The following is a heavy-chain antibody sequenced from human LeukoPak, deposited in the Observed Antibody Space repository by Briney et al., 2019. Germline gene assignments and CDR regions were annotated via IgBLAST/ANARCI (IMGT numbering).Heavy chain of an antibody. V-gene: IGHV1-2*02. D-gene: IGHD3-22*01. CDR3: ARDESSGHYYVDF. CDR2: INGNSGDT. Sequence: ASVKVSCKASGHIFTGYYMRRVRQAPGQGPEWMGWINGNSGDTNYAQKFQGRVTMTRDTSISTAYMELSRLGSDDTAVYYCARDESSGHYYVDFWGQGTLVTVSS. CDR1: GHIFTGYY. J-gene: IGHJ4*02.